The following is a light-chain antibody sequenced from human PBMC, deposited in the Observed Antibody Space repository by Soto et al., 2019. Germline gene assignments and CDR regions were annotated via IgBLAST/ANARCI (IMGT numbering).Light chain of an antibody. J-gene: IGKJ2*01. Sequence: DIQMTQSPSSLSASVGDRVTIACRASQGLSNFLAWYQQKPGKVPKLLIYAASTFQSGVTSRFSGSGSGTDFTLTISSLQPEDVATYYYQKYNSAPYTFGQGTKLEIK. V-gene: IGKV1-27*01. CDR2: AAS. CDR3: QKYNSAPYT. CDR1: QGLSNF.